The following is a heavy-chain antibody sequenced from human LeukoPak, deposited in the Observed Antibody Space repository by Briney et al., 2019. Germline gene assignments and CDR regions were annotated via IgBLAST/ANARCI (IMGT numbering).Heavy chain of an antibody. Sequence: ASVKVSCKVSGYTLTELSMHWVRQAPGKGLEWMGGFDPEDGETIYAQKFQGRVTMTEDTSTDTAYMELSSLRSEDTAVYYCATTPYDFWSGYSNPPLLYWGQGTLVTVSS. CDR2: FDPEDGET. CDR1: GYTLTELS. CDR3: ATTPYDFWSGYSNPPLLY. D-gene: IGHD3-3*01. V-gene: IGHV1-24*01. J-gene: IGHJ4*02.